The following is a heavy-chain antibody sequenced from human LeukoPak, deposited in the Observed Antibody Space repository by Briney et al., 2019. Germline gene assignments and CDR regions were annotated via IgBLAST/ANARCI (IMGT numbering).Heavy chain of an antibody. J-gene: IGHJ4*02. D-gene: IGHD5-24*01. Sequence: GGSLRLSCAASGFTFSSYSMNWVRQAPGKGLERVSYISSSSTIYYADSVKGRFTISRDNAKNSLYLQMNSLRDEDTAVYYCARDGGDGYNYPYYFDYWGQGTLVTVSS. CDR2: ISSSSTI. V-gene: IGHV3-48*02. CDR3: ARDGGDGYNYPYYFDY. CDR1: GFTFSSYS.